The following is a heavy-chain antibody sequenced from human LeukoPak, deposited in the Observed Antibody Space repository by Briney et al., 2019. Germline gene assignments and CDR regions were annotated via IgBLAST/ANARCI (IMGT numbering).Heavy chain of an antibody. J-gene: IGHJ4*02. D-gene: IGHD2/OR15-2a*01. CDR3: ARDLWGDLFFDY. V-gene: IGHV4-59*01. CDR1: GGSFSGYY. CDR2: IYYSGST. Sequence: SETLSLTCAVYGGSFSGYYWSWIRQPPGKGLEWIGYIYYSGSTNYNPSLKSRVTISVDTSKNQFSLKLSSVTAADTAVYYCARDLWGDLFFDYWGQGTLVTVSS.